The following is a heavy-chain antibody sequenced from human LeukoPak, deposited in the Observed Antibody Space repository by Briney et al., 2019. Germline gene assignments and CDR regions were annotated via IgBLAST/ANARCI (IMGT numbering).Heavy chain of an antibody. D-gene: IGHD2-2*01. CDR3: ARYLIHCSSTSCYENWFDP. CDR1: GGSISSGGHY. J-gene: IGHJ5*02. V-gene: IGHV4-31*03. Sequence: SETLSLTCTVSGGSISSGGHYWSWIRQHPGKGLEWIGYIYYSGSTYYNPSLKSRVTISVDTSKNQFSLKLSSVTAADTAVYYCARYLIHCSSTSCYENWFDPWGQGTLVTVSS. CDR2: IYYSGST.